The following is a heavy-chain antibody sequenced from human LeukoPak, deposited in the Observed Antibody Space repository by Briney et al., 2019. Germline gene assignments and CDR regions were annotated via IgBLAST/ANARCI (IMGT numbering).Heavy chain of an antibody. Sequence: ASVKVSCKASGFTFTAYFMHWVRQAPGQGLGWMGWINPNSGDTNYAQKFKGRVTFTRDTSTSTAYMQLSSLTSDDTALYYCAREGLSLKHFDSWGQGTLVTVSS. J-gene: IGHJ4*02. CDR3: AREGLSLKHFDS. CDR1: GFTFTAYF. D-gene: IGHD2-8*01. V-gene: IGHV1-2*02. CDR2: INPNSGDT.